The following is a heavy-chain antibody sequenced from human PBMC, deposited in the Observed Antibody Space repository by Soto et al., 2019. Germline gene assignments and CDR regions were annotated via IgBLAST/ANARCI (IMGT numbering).Heavy chain of an antibody. D-gene: IGHD3-3*01. V-gene: IGHV1-46*01. Sequence: ASVKVSCKASGYTFTGYQMHWVRQAPGQGLEWMGIINPSGGSTNYAQKFQGRVTVTRDWSTGTVYMELSSLRSDDTAVYYCARDWGFWSGPYGMDVWGQGTTVTVSS. CDR1: GYTFTGYQ. CDR2: INPSGGST. CDR3: ARDWGFWSGPYGMDV. J-gene: IGHJ6*02.